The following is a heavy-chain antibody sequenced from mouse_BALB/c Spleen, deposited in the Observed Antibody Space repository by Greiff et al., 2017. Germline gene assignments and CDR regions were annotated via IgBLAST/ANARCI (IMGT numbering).Heavy chain of an antibody. V-gene: IGHV1-15*01. Sequence: QVQLKESGAELVRPGASVTLSCKASGYTFTDYEMHWVKQTPVHGLEWIGAIDPETGGTAYNQKFKGKATLTADKSSSTAYMELRSLTSEDSAVYYCTRYDYRFMDYWGQGTSVTVSS. J-gene: IGHJ4*01. CDR3: TRYDYRFMDY. D-gene: IGHD2-14*01. CDR2: IDPETGGT. CDR1: GYTFTDYE.